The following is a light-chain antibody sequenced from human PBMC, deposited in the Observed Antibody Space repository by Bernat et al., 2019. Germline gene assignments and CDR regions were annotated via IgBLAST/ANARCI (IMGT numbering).Light chain of an antibody. V-gene: IGLV6-57*01. CDR3: QSYDITNPV. CDR1: SGSIASKF. J-gene: IGLJ2*01. CDR2: EDD. Sequence: NFMLTQPHSVSEAPGKTVTISCTRSSGSIASKFVQWYQQRPGSSPTIVIYEDDQRPCGVPDRFSGSIDRSSNSASLTISGLHTEDDDDSSCQSYDITNPVFRGSTKLPVL.